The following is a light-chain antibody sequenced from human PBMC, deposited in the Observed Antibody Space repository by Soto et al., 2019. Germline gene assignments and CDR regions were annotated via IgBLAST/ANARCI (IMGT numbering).Light chain of an antibody. V-gene: IGKV3-20*01. CDR2: GAS. Sequence: EIVLTQSPGTLSLSPGERATLSCRASQSVSSSYLAWYQHKPGQAPRLLIYGASSRATGIPDRFSGSGSGTDFTLTSSRLEPEDFAVYYCQQYDSSPKTFGHGTKVEIK. J-gene: IGKJ1*01. CDR1: QSVSSSY. CDR3: QQYDSSPKT.